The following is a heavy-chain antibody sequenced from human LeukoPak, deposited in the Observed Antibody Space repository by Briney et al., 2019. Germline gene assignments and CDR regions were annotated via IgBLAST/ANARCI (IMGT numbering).Heavy chain of an antibody. CDR1: GFTFSGYW. CDR3: SRGRYNDY. V-gene: IGHV3-7*01. D-gene: IGHD2-2*02. CDR2: IKQDGTEK. J-gene: IGHJ4*02. Sequence: GGSLRLSCAASGFTFSGYWMTWVRQAPGKGLEWVANIKQDGTEKYYVDSVKGRFSISRDNAKNSLYLQMNSLRDEDTAVYYSSRGRYNDYWGQGTLVTVSS.